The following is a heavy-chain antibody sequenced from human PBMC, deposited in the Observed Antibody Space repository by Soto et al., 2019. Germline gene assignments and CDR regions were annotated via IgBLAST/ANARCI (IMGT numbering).Heavy chain of an antibody. J-gene: IGHJ4*02. CDR2: IPYDGSNK. V-gene: IGHV3-30*18. CDR1: GFTFSSYG. Sequence: QVQLVESGGGVVQPGRSLRLSCAASGFTFSSYGMHWVRQAPGKGLEWVAVIPYDGSNKYYADSVKGRFTISRDNSKNTLYRQMNSLRAEDTAVYYCAKDPGYCSGGSCYLYDYWGQGTLVTVSS. D-gene: IGHD2-15*01. CDR3: AKDPGYCSGGSCYLYDY.